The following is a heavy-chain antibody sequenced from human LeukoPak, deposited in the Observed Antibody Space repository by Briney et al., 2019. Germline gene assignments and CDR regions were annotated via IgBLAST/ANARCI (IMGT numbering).Heavy chain of an antibody. J-gene: IGHJ4*02. CDR3: ARVGELGYCSGGSCYVVDY. CDR2: INHSGST. D-gene: IGHD2-15*01. V-gene: IGHV4-34*09. Sequence: PSETLSLTCAVYGGSFSGYYWSWIRQPPGKGLEWIGEINHSGSTNYNPSLKSRVTISVDTSKNQFSLKLSSVTAADTAVYYCARVGELGYCSGGSCYVVDYWGQGTLVTVSS. CDR1: GGSFSGYY.